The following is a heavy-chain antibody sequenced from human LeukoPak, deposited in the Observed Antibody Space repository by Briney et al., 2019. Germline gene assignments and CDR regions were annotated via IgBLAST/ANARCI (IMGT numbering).Heavy chain of an antibody. J-gene: IGHJ6*03. V-gene: IGHV1-8*01. D-gene: IGHD6-13*01. Sequence: ASVKVSCKASGYTFTSYDINWVRQATGQGLEWMGWMNPNSGNTGYAQKFQGRATMTRNTSISTAYMELSSLRSEDTAVYYCARGSWSYSSSYYYYYMDVWGKGTTVTVSS. CDR2: MNPNSGNT. CDR1: GYTFTSYD. CDR3: ARGSWSYSSSYYYYYMDV.